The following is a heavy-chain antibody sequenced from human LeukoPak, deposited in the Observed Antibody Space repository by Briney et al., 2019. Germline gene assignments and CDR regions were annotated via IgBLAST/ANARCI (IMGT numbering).Heavy chain of an antibody. Sequence: PGRSLRLSCAASGFTFSNYALHWVRQAPGKGLEWVAIISYDGSNKNYADSVKGRFTISRDNAKNSLYLQMNSLRAEDTAVHYCASLATDTVTTRGLSTYYYMDVWGKGTTVTVSS. D-gene: IGHD4-17*01. CDR1: GFTFSNYA. CDR3: ASLATDTVTTRGLSTYYYMDV. J-gene: IGHJ6*03. CDR2: ISYDGSNK. V-gene: IGHV3-30*04.